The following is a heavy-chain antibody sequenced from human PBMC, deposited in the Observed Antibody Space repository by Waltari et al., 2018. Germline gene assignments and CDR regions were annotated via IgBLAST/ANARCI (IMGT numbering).Heavy chain of an antibody. CDR1: GGTFSSYA. CDR3: ARSTYYDYVWGSYRQYYFDY. V-gene: IGHV1-69*01. CDR2: IIPIFGTA. D-gene: IGHD3-16*02. Sequence: QVQLVQSGAEVKKPGSSVKVSCKASGGTFSSYAISWVRQAPGQGLEWMGGIIPIFGTANDAQKFQGRVTITADESTSTAYMELSSLRSEDTAVYYCARSTYYDYVWGSYRQYYFDYWGQGTLVTVSS. J-gene: IGHJ4*02.